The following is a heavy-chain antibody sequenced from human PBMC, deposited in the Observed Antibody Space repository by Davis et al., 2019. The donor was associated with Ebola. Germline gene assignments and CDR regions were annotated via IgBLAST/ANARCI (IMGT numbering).Heavy chain of an antibody. CDR2: IKQDGSEK. J-gene: IGHJ6*02. CDR1: GFTFSSYW. D-gene: IGHD3-3*01. V-gene: IGHV3-7*01. Sequence: GESLKISCAASGFTFSSYWMSWVRQAPGKGLEWVANIKQDGSEKYYVDSVKGRFTISRDNSKNTLYLQMNSLRAEDTAVYYCARDYDFWSGHYYYYGMDVWGQGTTVTVSS. CDR3: ARDYDFWSGHYYYYGMDV.